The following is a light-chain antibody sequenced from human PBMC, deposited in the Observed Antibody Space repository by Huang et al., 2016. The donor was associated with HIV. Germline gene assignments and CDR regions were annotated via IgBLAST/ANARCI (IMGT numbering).Light chain of an antibody. CDR2: GVY. V-gene: IGKV3-15*01. Sequence: EIVMTQSPATLSVSPGERAALSCRASEGVSSNLAWYQQKPGQAPRLLIYGVYIRATGIPARFSGSGSGTDFTLTITSLQSEDFAVYYCQQYNNWPPYTFGQGTKLEIK. J-gene: IGKJ2*01. CDR3: QQYNNWPPYT. CDR1: EGVSSN.